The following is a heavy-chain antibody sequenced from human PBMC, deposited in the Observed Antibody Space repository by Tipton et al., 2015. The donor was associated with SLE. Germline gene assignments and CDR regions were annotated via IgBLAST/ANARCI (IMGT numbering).Heavy chain of an antibody. J-gene: IGHJ4*02. CDR3: ARDELYSSGWYGVAEL. D-gene: IGHD6-19*01. CDR1: GGTFSSYA. Sequence: QLVQSGSEVKKPGSSVKVYCKASGGTFSSYAISWVRQAPGQGLEWMGRIIPIFGTANYAQKFQGRVTITADESTSTAYMELRSLRSDDTAVYYCARDELYSSGWYGVAELWGQGCLVTVSS. CDR2: IIPIFGTA. V-gene: IGHV1-69*18.